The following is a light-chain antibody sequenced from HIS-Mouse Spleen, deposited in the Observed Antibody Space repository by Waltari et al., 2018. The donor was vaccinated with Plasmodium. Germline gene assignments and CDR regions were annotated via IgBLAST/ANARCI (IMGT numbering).Light chain of an antibody. CDR1: SSDVGGYNY. J-gene: IGLJ1*01. V-gene: IGLV2-11*01. CDR2: DVR. Sequence: QSALTQPRSLSGSHVQSVTISFTVTSSDVGGYNYVSWYKQHPGNAPKLMIYDVRKRPSGVPDRFSGSKSGNTASLTISGLQAEDEADYYCCSYAGSYTFVFGTGTKVTVL. CDR3: CSYAGSYTFV.